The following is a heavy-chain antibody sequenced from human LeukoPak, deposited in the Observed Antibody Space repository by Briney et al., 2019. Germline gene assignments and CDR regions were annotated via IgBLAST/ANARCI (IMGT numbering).Heavy chain of an antibody. CDR1: GFTFSDYY. J-gene: IGHJ4*02. CDR3: ARRSTGNFDY. V-gene: IGHV3-11*03. CDR2: IISSSSYT. Sequence: GGSLRLSYAASGFTFSDYYMSWIRQAPGKGLEWVSYIISSSSYTNYADSVKGRFTISRDNAKNSLYLQMNSLRAEDTAVYYCARRSTGNFDYWGQGTLVTVSS.